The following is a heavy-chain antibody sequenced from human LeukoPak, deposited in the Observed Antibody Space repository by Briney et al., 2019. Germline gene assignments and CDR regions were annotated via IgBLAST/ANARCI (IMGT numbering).Heavy chain of an antibody. CDR2: INTNTGNP. D-gene: IGHD3-9*01. J-gene: IGHJ4*02. CDR3: AREPRLYDILTGYYRGAFDY. Sequence: ASVKVSCKASGYTFTSYAMNWVRQAPGQGLEWMGWINTNTGNPTCAQGFTGRFVFSLDSSVSTAYLQISSLKAEDTAVYYCAREPRLYDILTGYYRGAFDYWGQGTLVTVSS. CDR1: GYTFTSYA. V-gene: IGHV7-4-1*02.